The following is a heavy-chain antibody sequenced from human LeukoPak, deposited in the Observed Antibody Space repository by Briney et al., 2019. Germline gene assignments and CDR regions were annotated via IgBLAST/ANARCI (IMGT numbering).Heavy chain of an antibody. CDR1: GGSISSYY. D-gene: IGHD3-10*01. CDR2: IYTSGST. CDR3: ARDRYYGSGSYYFPYYYYYMDV. V-gene: IGHV4-4*07. J-gene: IGHJ6*03. Sequence: PSETLSLTCTVSGGSISSYYWSWIRQPAGKGLEWIGRIYTSGSTKYYPSLKSRVTMSVATSKNQFSLKLSSVTAADTAVYYCARDRYYGSGSYYFPYYYYYMDVWGKGTTVTVSS.